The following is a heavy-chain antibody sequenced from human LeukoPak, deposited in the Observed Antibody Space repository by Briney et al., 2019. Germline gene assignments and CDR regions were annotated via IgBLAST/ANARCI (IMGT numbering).Heavy chain of an antibody. CDR3: VKDLTGTWSFDY. Sequence: GGSLRLSCSTSGFTFSNHFMHWVRQAPGKGLEYVSSIGPNGASTLYADSVKGRFTIARDNSKNALYLQLTSLRLEDTALYYCVKDLTGTWSFDYWGQGTLVTVSS. D-gene: IGHD3-9*01. J-gene: IGHJ4*02. V-gene: IGHV3-64D*06. CDR1: GFTFSNHF. CDR2: IGPNGAST.